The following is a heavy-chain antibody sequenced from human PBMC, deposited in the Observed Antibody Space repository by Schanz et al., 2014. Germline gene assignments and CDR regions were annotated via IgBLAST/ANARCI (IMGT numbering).Heavy chain of an antibody. CDR3: AREQIMAAAGLVDY. V-gene: IGHV3-33*01. Sequence: QVQLVESGGGVVQPGGSLRLSCAASGFIFSNYGMHWVRQAPGKGPEWVAVIWSDGSTKYYADSVKGRFTISRDNSKNTLYLQMNSLRAEDTAVYYCAREQIMAAAGLVDYWGHGTLVTVSS. CDR1: GFIFSNYG. J-gene: IGHJ4*01. CDR2: IWSDGSTK. D-gene: IGHD6-13*01.